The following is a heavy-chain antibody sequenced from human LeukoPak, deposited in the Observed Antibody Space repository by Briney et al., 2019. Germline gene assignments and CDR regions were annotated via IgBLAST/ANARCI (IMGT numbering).Heavy chain of an antibody. V-gene: IGHV3-7*01. D-gene: IGHD2-2*01. CDR3: ARQTAAATVHAFHI. J-gene: IGHJ3*02. CDR1: GFTFSSYW. CDR2: INQDGSEK. Sequence: GGSLRLSCAVSGFTFSSYWMYWVRQAPGKGLEWVANINQDGSEKFYVDSLKGRFTISRDNAKSSLYLQMNSLRAEDTALYYCARQTAAATVHAFHIWGQGTVVTVSS.